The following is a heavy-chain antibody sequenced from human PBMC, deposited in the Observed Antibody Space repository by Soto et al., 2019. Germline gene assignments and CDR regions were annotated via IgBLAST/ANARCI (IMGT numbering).Heavy chain of an antibody. CDR3: ARLRKGGFCDY. D-gene: IGHD1-26*01. CDR2: IKEDGTEK. V-gene: IGHV3-7*03. CDR1: EFTFSNFW. J-gene: IGHJ4*02. Sequence: EVQLVESGGGLVQPGGSQRLSCAASEFTFSNFWMSWVRQPPGKGLEWVGNIKEDGTEKYYADSVKGRFTISRDSAKNSLYLQMDSLRGEDTAVYYCARLRKGGFCDYWGQGSLVTVST.